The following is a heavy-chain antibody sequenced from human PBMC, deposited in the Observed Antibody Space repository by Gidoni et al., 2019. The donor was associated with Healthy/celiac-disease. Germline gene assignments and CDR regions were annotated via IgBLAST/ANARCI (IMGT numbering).Heavy chain of an antibody. CDR1: GFPFRSYG. D-gene: IGHD6-6*01. Sequence: QVQLVASGGGVVQPGRSLSLACAASGFPFRSYGMHWVRQAPGQGLEWVEVIWYDGSNKYYADSVKGRFTISRDNSKNTLYLQMNSLRAEDTAVYYCARDLEQLGEFDYWGQGTLVTVSS. CDR2: IWYDGSNK. CDR3: ARDLEQLGEFDY. J-gene: IGHJ4*02. V-gene: IGHV3-33*01.